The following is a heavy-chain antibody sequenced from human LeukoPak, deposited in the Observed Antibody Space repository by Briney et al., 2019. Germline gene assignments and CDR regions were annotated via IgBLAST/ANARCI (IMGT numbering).Heavy chain of an antibody. Sequence: SETLSLTCTVSGDSMSSSTYCWAWIRQPPGKGLEWIRSIFYGGRTYYNPSLKSRVTISTDTSKNQFSLKLTSVTAADTAVYYCARPLVGTARIDWGQGTLVTVSS. CDR3: ARPLVGTARID. V-gene: IGHV4-39*01. CDR2: IFYGGRT. D-gene: IGHD5-18*01. CDR1: GDSMSSSTYC. J-gene: IGHJ4*02.